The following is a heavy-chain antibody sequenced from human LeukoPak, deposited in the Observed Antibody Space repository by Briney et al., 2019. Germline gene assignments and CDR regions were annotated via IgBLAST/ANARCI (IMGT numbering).Heavy chain of an antibody. V-gene: IGHV1-18*01. CDR3: ARDRRIAAADPDAFDI. J-gene: IGHJ3*02. D-gene: IGHD6-13*01. CDR2: ISAYNGNT. Sequence: ASVKVPFKASGYTFTSYGISWVRQAPGQGLEWMGWISAYNGNTNYAQKLQGRVTMTTDTSTSTAYMELRSLRSDDTAVYYCARDRRIAAADPDAFDIWGQGTMVTVSS. CDR1: GYTFTSYG.